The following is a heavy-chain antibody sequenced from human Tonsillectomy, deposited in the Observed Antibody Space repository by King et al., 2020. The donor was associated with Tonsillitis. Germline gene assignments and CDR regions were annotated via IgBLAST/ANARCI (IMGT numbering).Heavy chain of an antibody. V-gene: IGHV3-7*04. CDR3: ARDSGYSAFDI. J-gene: IGHJ3*02. CDR2: IKEDGSEK. CDR1: GFTFSSSW. D-gene: IGHD5-18*01. Sequence: QLVQSGGGLVQPGGALRLSCDASGFTFSSSWMAWVRQAPGKGLECVAGIKEDGSEKYYVDSVQCRFTSSRDNPKKSLYLQMNSLRADDTALYYCARDSGYSAFDIWGQGTMVIVSS.